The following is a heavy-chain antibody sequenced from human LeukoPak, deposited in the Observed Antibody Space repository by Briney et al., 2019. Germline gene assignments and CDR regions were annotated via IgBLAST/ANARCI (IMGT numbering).Heavy chain of an antibody. Sequence: ASVKVSCKASGYTFTSYYMHWVRQAPGQGLEWMGIINPSGGSTSYAQKFQGRVTMTRDTSTSTVYMELSSLRSEDTAVYYCARDVSMVRGVRRGHFDYWGQGTLATVSS. CDR2: INPSGGST. CDR3: ARDVSMVRGVRRGHFDY. D-gene: IGHD3-10*01. J-gene: IGHJ4*02. CDR1: GYTFTSYY. V-gene: IGHV1-46*01.